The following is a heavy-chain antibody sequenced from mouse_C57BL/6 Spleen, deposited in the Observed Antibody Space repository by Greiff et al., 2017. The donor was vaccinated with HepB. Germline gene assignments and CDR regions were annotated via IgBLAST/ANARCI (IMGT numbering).Heavy chain of an antibody. J-gene: IGHJ3*01. Sequence: DVMLVESGGGLVQPGGSMKLSCVASGFTFSNYWMNWVRQSPEKGLEWVAQIRLKSDNYATNYAESVKGRFTISRDDSKSSVYLQMNNLRAEDTGIYYCTSSEAYWGQGTLVTVSA. CDR1: GFTFSNYW. CDR2: IRLKSDNYAT. CDR3: TSSEAY. D-gene: IGHD1-1*01. V-gene: IGHV6-3*01.